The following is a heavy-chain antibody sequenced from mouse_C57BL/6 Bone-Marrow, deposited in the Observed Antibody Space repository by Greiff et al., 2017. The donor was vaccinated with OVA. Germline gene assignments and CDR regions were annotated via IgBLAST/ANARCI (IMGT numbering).Heavy chain of an antibody. V-gene: IGHV5-16*01. Sequence: EVQLQESEGGLVQPGSSMKLSCTASGFTFSDYYMAWVRQVPEKGLEWVANINYDGSSTYYLDSLKSRFIISRDNAKNILYLQMSSLKSEDTATYYCARSTMVPYWYFDVWGTGTTVTVSS. J-gene: IGHJ1*03. D-gene: IGHD2-2*01. CDR1: GFTFSDYY. CDR3: ARSTMVPYWYFDV. CDR2: INYDGSST.